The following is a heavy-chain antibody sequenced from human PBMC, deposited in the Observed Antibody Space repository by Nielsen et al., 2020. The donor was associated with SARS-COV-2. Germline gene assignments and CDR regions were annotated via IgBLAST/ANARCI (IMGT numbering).Heavy chain of an antibody. CDR2: INHSGST. CDR3: ARGRGSGWYFGGPFDY. V-gene: IGHV4-34*01. D-gene: IGHD6-19*01. Sequence: PGKGLEWIGEINHSGSTNYNPSLKSRVTISVDTSKNQFSLKLSSVTAADTAVYYCARGRGSGWYFGGPFDYWGQGTLVTVSS. J-gene: IGHJ4*02.